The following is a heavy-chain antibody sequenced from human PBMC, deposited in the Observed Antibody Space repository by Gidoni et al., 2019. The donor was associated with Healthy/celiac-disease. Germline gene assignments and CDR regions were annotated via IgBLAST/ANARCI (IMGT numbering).Heavy chain of an antibody. V-gene: IGHV3-30*01. CDR2: ISYDGSNK. CDR1: GFTFSSYA. D-gene: IGHD3-22*01. Sequence: QVQLVASGGGVVPPGRSLSLSCAASGFTFSSYAMHWVRQAPGKGLEWVAVISYDGSNKYYADSVKCRFTISRDNSKTTLYLQMNSLRAEDTAVYYCASGYYYDSSGYQYWGQGTLVTVSS. CDR3: ASGYYYDSSGYQY. J-gene: IGHJ4*02.